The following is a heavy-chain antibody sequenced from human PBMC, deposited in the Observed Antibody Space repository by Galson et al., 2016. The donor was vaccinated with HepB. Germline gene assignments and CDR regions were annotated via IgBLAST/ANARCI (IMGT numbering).Heavy chain of an antibody. J-gene: IGHJ4*02. CDR3: AAAVAGNFDY. CDR1: GYTFTSYG. D-gene: IGHD6-19*01. V-gene: IGHV1-18*04. CDR2: ISAYNGNT. Sequence: SVKVSCKASGYTFTSYGITWVRQAPGQGLEWMRWISAYNGNTNYAQKLQGRVTMTTDTSTSTAYMELRSLRSDDTAVYYCAAAVAGNFDYWGQGILVTVSS.